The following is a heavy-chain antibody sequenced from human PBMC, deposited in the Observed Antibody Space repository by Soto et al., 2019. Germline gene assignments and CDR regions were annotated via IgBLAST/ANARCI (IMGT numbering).Heavy chain of an antibody. D-gene: IGHD6-19*01. Sequence: KPGGSLRLSCAASGFTFSDYYMSWIRQAPGKGLEWVSYISSSSSYTNYADSVKGRFTISRDNAKNSLYLQMNSLRAEDTALYYCAKDLHPYSTGGGNWFDPWGQGTLVTVSS. CDR2: ISSSSSYT. V-gene: IGHV3-11*05. CDR1: GFTFSDYY. J-gene: IGHJ5*02. CDR3: AKDLHPYSTGGGNWFDP.